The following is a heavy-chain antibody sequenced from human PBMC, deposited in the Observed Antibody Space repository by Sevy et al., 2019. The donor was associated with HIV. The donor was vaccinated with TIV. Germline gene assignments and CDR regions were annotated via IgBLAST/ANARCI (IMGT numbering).Heavy chain of an antibody. Sequence: GGSLRLSCAASGFTFSAYWMNWVRQAPGKGLGWVANIKADGSDKHYVDSVEGRFTISRDNAKNSLYLQMNSLRVEDTAVYYCAHETTGRFDSWGQGTLVTVSS. V-gene: IGHV3-7*01. CDR3: AHETTGRFDS. D-gene: IGHD1-26*01. J-gene: IGHJ4*02. CDR2: IKADGSDK. CDR1: GFTFSAYW.